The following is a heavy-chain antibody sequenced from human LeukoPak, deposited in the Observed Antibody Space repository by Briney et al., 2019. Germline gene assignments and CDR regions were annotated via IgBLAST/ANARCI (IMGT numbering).Heavy chain of an antibody. CDR2: MYTSGST. J-gene: IGHJ4*02. V-gene: IGHV4-61*02. D-gene: IGHD3-10*01. CDR3: ARLYRRFGESDDY. Sequence: SETLSLTCTVSGGLISSGSYYWSWIRQPAGKGLEWVGRMYTSGSTNYNPSLKSRVTISVDTSKNQFSLKLSSVTAADTAVYYCARLYRRFGESDDYWGQGTLVTVSS. CDR1: GGLISSGSYY.